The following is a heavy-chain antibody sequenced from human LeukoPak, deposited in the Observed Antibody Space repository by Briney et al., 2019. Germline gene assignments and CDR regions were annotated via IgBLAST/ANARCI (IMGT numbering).Heavy chain of an antibody. J-gene: IGHJ6*02. CDR3: ARLYTSYYYGMDV. CDR2: IWYDGSNK. V-gene: IGHV3-33*01. Sequence: GGSLRLSCEASGFTFSSYGMHWVRQAPGKGLEWVAVIWYDGSNKYYADSVKGRFTISRDNSKNTLYLQMNSLRAEDTAVYYCARLYTSYYYGMDVCGQGTTVTVSS. CDR1: GFTFSSYG.